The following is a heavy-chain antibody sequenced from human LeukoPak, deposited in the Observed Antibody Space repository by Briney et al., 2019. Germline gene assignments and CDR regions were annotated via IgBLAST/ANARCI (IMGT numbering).Heavy chain of an antibody. D-gene: IGHD3-10*01. CDR3: ATRMPGSQSDN. Sequence: SVKVSCKASGGTFSSYAISWVRQAPGQGLEWMGGIIPIFETPSYAQKFQGRVTITADESTTTAYMELSSLRSDDTAVYFCATRMPGSQSDNWGQGTLVTVSS. V-gene: IGHV1-69*13. CDR2: IIPIFETP. J-gene: IGHJ4*02. CDR1: GGTFSSYA.